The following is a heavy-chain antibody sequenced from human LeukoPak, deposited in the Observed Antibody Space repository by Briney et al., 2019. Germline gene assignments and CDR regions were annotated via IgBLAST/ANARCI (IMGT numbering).Heavy chain of an antibody. Sequence: SETLSLTCTVFGGSISSGSYYWSWIRQPAGKGLEWIGRIDTSGSTNYNPSLKSRVTISVDTSKNQFSLKLSSVTAADTAVYYCARAGYQLQADNWFDPLGQGTLVTVSS. CDR2: IDTSGST. J-gene: IGHJ5*02. CDR1: GGSISSGSYY. V-gene: IGHV4-61*02. D-gene: IGHD2-2*01. CDR3: ARAGYQLQADNWFDP.